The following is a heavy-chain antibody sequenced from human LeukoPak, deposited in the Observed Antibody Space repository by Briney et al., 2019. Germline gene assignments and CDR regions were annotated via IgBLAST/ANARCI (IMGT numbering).Heavy chain of an antibody. D-gene: IGHD6-13*01. V-gene: IGHV3-33*06. J-gene: IGHJ4*02. Sequence: GGSLRLSCAASGFTFFNYGMHWVRQAPGKGLDWVAVIWNDGSYKYYADPVKGRFTISRDNPKNTLYLQMNSLRAEDTAIYYCAKVVQYTASTGTGFDYWGQGTLVTVSS. CDR3: AKVVQYTASTGTGFDY. CDR2: IWNDGSYK. CDR1: GFTFFNYG.